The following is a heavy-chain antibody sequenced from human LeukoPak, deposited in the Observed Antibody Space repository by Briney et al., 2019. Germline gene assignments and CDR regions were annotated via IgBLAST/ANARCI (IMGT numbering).Heavy chain of an antibody. CDR1: GFTFSSYW. CDR3: ARDPFGESTY. J-gene: IGHJ4*02. D-gene: IGHD3-10*01. CDR2: IKTDGSST. Sequence: PGGSLRLSCAASGFTFSSYWMHWVRQAPGEGLVWVSRIKTDGSSTSYADSGQGRFTISRDNGMNTLYLQMNSLRAEDTAVYYCARDPFGESTYWGRGILVTVSS. V-gene: IGHV3-74*01.